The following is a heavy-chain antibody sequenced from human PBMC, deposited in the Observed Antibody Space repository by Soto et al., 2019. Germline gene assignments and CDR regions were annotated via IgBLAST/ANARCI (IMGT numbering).Heavy chain of an antibody. CDR3: ARCEGQWLVHDI. CDR2: IYYSGST. V-gene: IGHV4-59*01. Sequence: QVQLQESGPGLVKPSETLSLTCTVSGGSISSYYWSWIRQPPGKGLEWIGYIYYSGSTNYNPSLMSRVTISVDTSKNQFSLKLSSVTAADTAVYYCARCEGQWLVHDIWGQGTMVTLSS. CDR1: GGSISSYY. D-gene: IGHD6-19*01. J-gene: IGHJ3*02.